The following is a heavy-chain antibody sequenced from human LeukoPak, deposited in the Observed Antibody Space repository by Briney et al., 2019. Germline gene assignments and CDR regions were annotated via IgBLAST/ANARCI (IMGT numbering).Heavy chain of an antibody. D-gene: IGHD3-22*01. J-gene: IGHJ5*02. CDR2: ISAYNGNT. CDR3: AREGSLYDSGNYYLSWFDP. V-gene: IGHV1-18*01. Sequence: ASVKVSCKTSGYTFNTYGIAWVRQAPGQGLEWMGRISAYNGNTNYAQNLQDGVTMTTDTSTATAYMELRSLRSDDTAVYYCAREGSLYDSGNYYLSWFDPWGQGTLVTVSS. CDR1: GYTFNTYG.